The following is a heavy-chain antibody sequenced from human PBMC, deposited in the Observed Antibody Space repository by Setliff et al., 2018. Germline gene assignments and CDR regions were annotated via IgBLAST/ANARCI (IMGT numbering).Heavy chain of an antibody. J-gene: IGHJ4*02. CDR1: GFTFSAHW. CDR3: VRDLHWGFDY. D-gene: IGHD7-27*01. CDR2: INTDGSAT. Sequence: PGGSLRLSCAASGFTFSAHWMHWVRQAPGKGLVWVSGINTDGSATYYADSVKGRFTISRDNAKSTLYLQMNSLGAEDTAVYYCVRDLHWGFDYWGLGTLVTVSS. V-gene: IGHV3-74*01.